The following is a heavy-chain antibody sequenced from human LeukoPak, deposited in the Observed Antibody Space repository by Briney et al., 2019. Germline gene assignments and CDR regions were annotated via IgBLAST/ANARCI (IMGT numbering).Heavy chain of an antibody. D-gene: IGHD3-16*02. CDR2: IYTSGST. Sequence: KPSETLSLTCTVSGGSISSYYWSWIRQPAGKGLEWIGRIYTSGSTNHNPSLKSRVTMSVDTSKNQFSLELSSVTAADTAVYYCARAPGQITFGGVIDYYFDYWGQGTLVTVSS. J-gene: IGHJ4*02. CDR1: GGSISSYY. V-gene: IGHV4-4*07. CDR3: ARAPGQITFGGVIDYYFDY.